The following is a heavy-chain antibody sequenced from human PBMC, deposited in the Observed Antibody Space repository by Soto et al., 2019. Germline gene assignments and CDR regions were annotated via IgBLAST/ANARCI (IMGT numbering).Heavy chain of an antibody. CDR3: ARGQGAAIGDYYYHGMDV. CDR2: IRSRANNFAT. V-gene: IGHV3-73*01. J-gene: IGHJ6*02. Sequence: GILRLSYAASGFIFSGSNIHWVRQAYGKGLEWVGRIRSRANNFATSSAASVKGRFTFSRDDSKNTAYLQMNTLKPEDTAVYYCARGQGAAIGDYYYHGMDVWGQGTTVTVSS. D-gene: IGHD2-2*02. CDR1: GFIFSGSN.